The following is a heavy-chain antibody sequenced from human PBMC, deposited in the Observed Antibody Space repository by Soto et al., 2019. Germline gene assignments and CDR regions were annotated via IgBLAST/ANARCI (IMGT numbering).Heavy chain of an antibody. V-gene: IGHV4-39*01. CDR3: ARLFKQPFTIFGVEAGWFDP. CDR2: IYYSGST. CDR1: GGSISSSSYY. J-gene: IGHJ5*02. Sequence: SETLSLTCTVSGGSISSSSYYWGWIRQPPGRGLEWIGSIYYSGSTYYNPSLKSRVTISVDTSKNQFSLKLSSVTAADTAVYYCARLFKQPFTIFGVEAGWFDPWGQGTLGTVS. D-gene: IGHD3-3*01.